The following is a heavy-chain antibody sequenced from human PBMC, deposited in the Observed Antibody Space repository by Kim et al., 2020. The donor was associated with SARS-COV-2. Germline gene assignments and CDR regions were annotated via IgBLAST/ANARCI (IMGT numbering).Heavy chain of an antibody. CDR3: AREGIAVAGAPDY. J-gene: IGHJ4*02. D-gene: IGHD6-19*01. Sequence: SETLSLTCTVSGGSVSSGSYYWSWIRQPPGKGLEWIGYIYYSGSTNYNPSLKSRVTISVHTSKNQFSLKLSSVTAADTAVYYCAREGIAVAGAPDYWGQGTLVTVSS. V-gene: IGHV4-61*01. CDR2: IYYSGST. CDR1: GGSVSSGSYY.